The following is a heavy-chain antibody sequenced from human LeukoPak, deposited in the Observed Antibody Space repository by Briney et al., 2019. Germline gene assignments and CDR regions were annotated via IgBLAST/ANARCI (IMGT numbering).Heavy chain of an antibody. CDR3: SAQPESLAGGMHY. J-gene: IGHJ4*02. CDR2: MSPRSDFT. V-gene: IGHV3-23*01. Sequence: PGGSLRLSCAASGFSFSSHSMTWVRQAPGKGLDWVSTMSPRSDFTFYADSVKGRFTVSRDNSRNTLYLHMSTLRAEDTAVYYCSAQPESLAGGMHYWGQGALVTVSS. CDR1: GFSFSSHS. D-gene: IGHD6-19*01.